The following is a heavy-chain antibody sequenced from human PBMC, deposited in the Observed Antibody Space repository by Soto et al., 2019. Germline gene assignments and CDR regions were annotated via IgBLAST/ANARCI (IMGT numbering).Heavy chain of an antibody. J-gene: IGHJ4*02. D-gene: IGHD2-15*01. CDR3: ARHYEPYVVAIDY. Sequence: SETLSLTCTVSGGSISGYYWSWIRQPPGKGLEWIGYIYYSGSTNYNPFLKSRVTISVDTSKNQFSLKLSSVTAADTAVYYCARHYEPYVVAIDYWGQGTLVTVSS. CDR2: IYYSGST. V-gene: IGHV4-59*08. CDR1: GGSISGYY.